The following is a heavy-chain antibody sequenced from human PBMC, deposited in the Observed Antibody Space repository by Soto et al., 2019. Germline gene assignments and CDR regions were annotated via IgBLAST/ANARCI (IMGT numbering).Heavy chain of an antibody. J-gene: IGHJ5*02. D-gene: IGHD3-3*01. V-gene: IGHV4-31*03. CDR2: IYYSGST. Sequence: QVQLQESGPGLVKPSQTLSLTCTVSGGSISSGGYYWSWIRQHPGKGLEWIGYIYYSGSTYYNPSLRNRVTIKVDTTKKPFSLKLPSVTAADTAVYYCSRVHSPSAYYDFWSGYNNWFDPGGQGNLVTVSS. CDR3: SRVHSPSAYYDFWSGYNNWFDP. CDR1: GGSISSGGYY.